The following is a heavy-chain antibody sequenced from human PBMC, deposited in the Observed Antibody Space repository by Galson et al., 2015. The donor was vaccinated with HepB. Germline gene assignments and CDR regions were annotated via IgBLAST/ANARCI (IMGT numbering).Heavy chain of an antibody. J-gene: IGHJ6*02. Sequence: SLRLSCAASGFTFSSYGMHWVRQAPGKGLEWVAVISYDGSNKYYTDSVKGRFTISRDNSKNTLYLQMNSLRAEDTAVYYCAKVNSSSWYYYYYGMDVWGQGTTVTVSS. CDR1: GFTFSSYG. V-gene: IGHV3-30*18. CDR3: AKVNSSSWYYYYYGMDV. D-gene: IGHD6-13*01. CDR2: ISYDGSNK.